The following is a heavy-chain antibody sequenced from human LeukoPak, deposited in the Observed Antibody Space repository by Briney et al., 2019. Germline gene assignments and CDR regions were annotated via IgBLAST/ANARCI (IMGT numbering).Heavy chain of an antibody. CDR1: TSR. J-gene: IGHJ5*02. D-gene: IGHD5-18*01. CDR3: ARVTGWFAP. V-gene: IGHV1-18*01. Sequence: ASVKVSCKATSRISWVRQAPGQGLEWMGWIGTYGGDTYYAQKFQGRVTMTRDTATNTAHMELSSLRSEDTAIYFCARVTGWFAPWGQGTQVTVSS. CDR2: IGTYGGDT.